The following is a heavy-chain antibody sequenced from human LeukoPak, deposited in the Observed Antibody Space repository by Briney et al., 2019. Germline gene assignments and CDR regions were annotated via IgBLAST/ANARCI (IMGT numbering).Heavy chain of an antibody. CDR2: TWYDGSNK. Sequence: PGGSLRLSCAASTFTFSSYEMIWVRQAQGKGLEWVALTWYDGSNKNYADSVKGRFTISRDNSKNTLYLQMNSLRGEDTAVYYCARGGLTIAEATTSWYLDYWGQGTLVTVSS. D-gene: IGHD1-26*01. J-gene: IGHJ4*02. CDR3: ARGGLTIAEATTSWYLDY. CDR1: TFTFSSYE. V-gene: IGHV3-33*08.